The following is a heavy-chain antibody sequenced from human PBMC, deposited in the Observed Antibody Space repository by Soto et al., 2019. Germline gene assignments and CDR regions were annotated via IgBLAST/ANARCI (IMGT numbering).Heavy chain of an antibody. V-gene: IGHV3-30*14. CDR3: ARDQWTTPTTWPYGMDV. J-gene: IGHJ6*02. CDR1: GFTFSTYA. CDR2: ISYDGSNK. D-gene: IGHD1-26*01. Sequence: QVHLVESGGGVVQPGRSLRLSCAASGFTFSTYAMHWVRQAPGKGLEWVAVISYDGSNKYYVDSVKGRFTISRDNSKNTLYVQMNSLRPEDTAVYYCARDQWTTPTTWPYGMDVWGQGTTVTVSS.